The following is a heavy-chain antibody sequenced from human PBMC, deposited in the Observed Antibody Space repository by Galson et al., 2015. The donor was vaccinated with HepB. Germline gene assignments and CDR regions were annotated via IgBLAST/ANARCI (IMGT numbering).Heavy chain of an antibody. V-gene: IGHV3-7*01. CDR3: ATPNNGWQLGWYYFDY. CDR1: GFTFSSYW. CDR2: IKQDGSEK. Sequence: SLRLSCAASGFTFSSYWMSWVRQAPGKGLEWVANIKQDGSEKYYVDSVKGRFTISRDNAKNSLYLQMNSLRAEDTAVYYCATPNNGWQLGWYYFDYWGQGALVTVSS. J-gene: IGHJ4*02. D-gene: IGHD4-23*01.